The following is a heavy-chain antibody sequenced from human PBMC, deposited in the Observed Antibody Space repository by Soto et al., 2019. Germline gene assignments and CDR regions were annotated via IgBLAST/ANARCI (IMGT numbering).Heavy chain of an antibody. CDR1: GFTFSNYG. V-gene: IGHV3-30*18. CDR2: ISYDGSNK. Sequence: PXESLSLSFAASGFTFSNYGMHGVGQAPGKGLEWVAVISYDGSNKYYADSVKGRFTISRDNSKNTLYLQMNSLRAEDTAVYYCAKDIGSGSYLFDAFDIWGQGTMVTVSS. D-gene: IGHD1-26*01. CDR3: AKDIGSGSYLFDAFDI. J-gene: IGHJ3*02.